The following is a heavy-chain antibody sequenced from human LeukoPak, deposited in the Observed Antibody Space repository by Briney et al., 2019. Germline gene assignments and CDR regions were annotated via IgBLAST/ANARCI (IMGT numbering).Heavy chain of an antibody. D-gene: IGHD3-22*01. CDR3: AKDDSRDSSGYYYFDY. CDR2: ISWNSGSI. J-gene: IGHJ4*02. Sequence: GGSLRLSCTAPGFTFDDYAMHWVRQAPGKGLEWVSGISWNSGSIGYADSVKGRFTISRDNAKNSLYLQMNSLRAEDTALYYCAKDDSRDSSGYYYFDYWGQGTLVTVSS. CDR1: GFTFDDYA. V-gene: IGHV3-9*01.